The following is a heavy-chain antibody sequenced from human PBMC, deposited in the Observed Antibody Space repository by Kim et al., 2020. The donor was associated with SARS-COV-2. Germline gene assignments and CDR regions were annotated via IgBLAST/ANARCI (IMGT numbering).Heavy chain of an antibody. CDR3: ARDDSHYYDSSGYYFDY. V-gene: IGHV6-1*01. Sequence: VKSRITINPDTSKNQFSLQLNSVTPEETAVYYCARDDSHYYDSSGYYFDYWGQGTLVTVSS. D-gene: IGHD3-22*01. J-gene: IGHJ4*02.